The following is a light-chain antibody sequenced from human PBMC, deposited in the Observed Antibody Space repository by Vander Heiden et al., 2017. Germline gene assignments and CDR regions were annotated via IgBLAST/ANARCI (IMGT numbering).Light chain of an antibody. J-gene: IGKJ2*01. CDR3: QQSYSTPYT. Sequence: DIHITESPSSLCASVGDSVTIACRTSQSISSYLNWYQQKPGKAPKLLIYAASSLQSGVPSRFSGSGSGTDFTLTISSLQPEDFATYYCQQSYSTPYTFGQGTKLEIK. CDR2: AAS. CDR1: QSISSY. V-gene: IGKV1-39*01.